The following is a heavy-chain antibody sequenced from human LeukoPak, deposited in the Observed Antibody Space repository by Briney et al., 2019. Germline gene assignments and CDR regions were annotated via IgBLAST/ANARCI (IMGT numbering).Heavy chain of an antibody. Sequence: SETLSLTCNVSGGSIGGHYWTWIRQPPGKGLEWIGYIYYSGSTNYNPSLKSRVTISVDTSKNQFSLKLSSVTAADTAVYYCARHKRSSTSCYEVWGQGTLVTVSS. CDR3: ARHKRSSTSCYEV. V-gene: IGHV4-59*08. J-gene: IGHJ4*02. D-gene: IGHD2-2*01. CDR2: IYYSGST. CDR1: GGSIGGHY.